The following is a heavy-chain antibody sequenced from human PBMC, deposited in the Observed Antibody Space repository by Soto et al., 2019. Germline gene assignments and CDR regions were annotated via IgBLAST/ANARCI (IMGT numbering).Heavy chain of an antibody. CDR1: GGSVNIGTYY. Sequence: PSETLSLTCTVPGGSVNIGTYYWSWIRQPPGKGLEWIGFIHYSGSTNYNPSLKSRVTISVDTSKNQVSLKLSSVTAADTAMYFCARQVSSAWPPYYYDMDVWGQGTTVTVS. V-gene: IGHV4-61*01. CDR3: ARQVSSAWPPYYYDMDV. J-gene: IGHJ6*02. D-gene: IGHD6-25*01. CDR2: IHYSGST.